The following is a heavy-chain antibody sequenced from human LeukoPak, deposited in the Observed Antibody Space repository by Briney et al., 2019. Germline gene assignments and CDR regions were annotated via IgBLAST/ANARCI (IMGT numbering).Heavy chain of an antibody. CDR3: ARDYYGSGSYL. D-gene: IGHD3-10*01. Sequence: GGSLRLSCAASGFTFSSYRMSWVRQAPGKGLEWVANIKQDGSGKYYVDSVKGRFTISRDSAKNSLYLQMNSLRAEDTAVYYCARDYYGSGSYLWGQGTMVTVSS. V-gene: IGHV3-7*03. CDR2: IKQDGSGK. CDR1: GFTFSSYR. J-gene: IGHJ3*01.